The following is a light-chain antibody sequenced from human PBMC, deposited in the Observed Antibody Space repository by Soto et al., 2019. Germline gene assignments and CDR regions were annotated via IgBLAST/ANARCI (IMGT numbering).Light chain of an antibody. CDR2: GAS. V-gene: IGKV3-20*01. CDR1: QSVNSR. J-gene: IGKJ5*01. CDR3: QQYFTSPIN. Sequence: EIVLTQSPGTLALSPGERATLSCRASQSVNSRLAWYQHKPGQAPRLLISGASNRASGIPARFSAWGSGTDFTLTISRVDPADFAFYYCQQYFTSPINFGQGTRLEIK.